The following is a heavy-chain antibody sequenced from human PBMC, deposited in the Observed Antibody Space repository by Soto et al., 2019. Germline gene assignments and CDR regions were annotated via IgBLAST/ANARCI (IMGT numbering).Heavy chain of an antibody. Sequence: PGGSLRLSCAASGFTFSSYSMNWVRQAPGKGLEWVSSISSSSSYIYYADSVKGRFTISRDNAKNSLYLQMNSLRAEDTAVYYCARELGDGYNYAFDIWGQGTMVTVSS. D-gene: IGHD5-12*01. J-gene: IGHJ3*02. CDR3: ARELGDGYNYAFDI. CDR1: GFTFSSYS. V-gene: IGHV3-21*01. CDR2: ISSSSSYI.